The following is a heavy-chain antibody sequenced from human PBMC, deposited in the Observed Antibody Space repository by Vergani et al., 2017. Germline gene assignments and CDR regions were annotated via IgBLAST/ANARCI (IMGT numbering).Heavy chain of an antibody. CDR2: IHYSENT. J-gene: IGHJ5*02. D-gene: IGHD5-18*01. V-gene: IGHV4-59*01. CDR1: VDSIRNSY. Sequence: QVQLQESGPGLVKPSETLSLTCSVSVDSIRNSYCNWIRQPPGKGLEWIGSIHYSENTNYNPSLKTRVTISVDTSKNQFSLTLTSVTAADTAVYYCASDTHSGQRADRWGQGILVTV. CDR3: ASDTHSGQRADR.